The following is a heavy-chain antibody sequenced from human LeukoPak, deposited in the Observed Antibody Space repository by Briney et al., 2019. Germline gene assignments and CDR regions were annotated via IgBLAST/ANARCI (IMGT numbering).Heavy chain of an antibody. CDR3: ARAQAFSDY. J-gene: IGHJ4*02. V-gene: IGHV4-38-2*02. CDR2: IYHSGST. CDR1: GYSISSGYY. Sequence: SETLSLTCTVSGYSISSGYYWGWIRQPPGKGLEWIGSIYHSGSTYYNPSLKSRVTISVDTSKNQFSLKLSSVTAADTAVYYCARAQAFSDYWGQGTLVTVSS. D-gene: IGHD3-3*01.